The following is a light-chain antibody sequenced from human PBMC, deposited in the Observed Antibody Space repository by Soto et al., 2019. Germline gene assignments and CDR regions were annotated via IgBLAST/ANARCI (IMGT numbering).Light chain of an antibody. V-gene: IGKV3-11*01. CDR3: QQRSNWPWT. CDR1: QSVSSY. Sequence: EIVLTQSPATLSLSPGERATLSCRASQSVSSYLAWYQQKPGQAPRLLIYDTSNRATGIPARFSGSGSGTDFTLTISSLEPEDFAVDYCQQRSNWPWTFGGGTKVEIK. CDR2: DTS. J-gene: IGKJ4*01.